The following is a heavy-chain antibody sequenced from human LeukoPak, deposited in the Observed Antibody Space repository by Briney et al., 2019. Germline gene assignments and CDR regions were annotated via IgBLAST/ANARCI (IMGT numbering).Heavy chain of an antibody. Sequence: GGSLRLSCAASAFTFRSFAMSWVRQAPGKGLQWVSSTSASGTSIYYADSVKGRFTISRDNSKDTLYLQMNSLRAEDTAVYYCAKGSLAGGPTHFDCWGQGALVTVSS. CDR1: AFTFRSFA. J-gene: IGHJ4*02. D-gene: IGHD2-15*01. CDR2: TSASGTSI. CDR3: AKGSLAGGPTHFDC. V-gene: IGHV3-23*01.